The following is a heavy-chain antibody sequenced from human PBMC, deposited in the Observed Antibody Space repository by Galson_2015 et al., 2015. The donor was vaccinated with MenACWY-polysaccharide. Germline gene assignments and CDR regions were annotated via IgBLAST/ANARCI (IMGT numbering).Heavy chain of an antibody. V-gene: IGHV3-30-3*01. J-gene: IGHJ4*02. CDR1: GFTFGSYA. Sequence: SLRLSCAASGFTFGSYAMHWVRQAPGKGLEWVAVISYDGSNKYYADSVKGRFTISRDNSKNTLYLQMNSLRAEDTAVYYCASLYCSGGSCSHWGQGTLVTVSS. D-gene: IGHD2-15*01. CDR3: ASLYCSGGSCSH. CDR2: ISYDGSNK.